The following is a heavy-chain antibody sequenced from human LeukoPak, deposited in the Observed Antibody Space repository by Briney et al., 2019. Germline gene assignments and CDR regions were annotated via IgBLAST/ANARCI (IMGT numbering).Heavy chain of an antibody. CDR1: GGSIRSGSHY. CDR2: IYYSGST. J-gene: IGHJ4*02. Sequence: PSETLSLTCTVSGGSIRSGSHYWAWIRQPPGKGLEWIGSIYYSGSTYYNPSLENRVTISIDTSKNHFSLKLSSLSATDTSVYYCAKRDDSGGNLVDLWGQGTLVTVS. D-gene: IGHD3-22*01. CDR3: AKRDDSGGNLVDL. V-gene: IGHV4-39*02.